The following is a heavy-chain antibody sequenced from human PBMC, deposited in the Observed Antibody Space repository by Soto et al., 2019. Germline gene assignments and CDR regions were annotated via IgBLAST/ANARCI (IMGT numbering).Heavy chain of an antibody. Sequence: QVQLQESGPGLVKPSETLSLTCTVSGDPMRSYYWSWIRQAPGKGLEWIGYIYHSASTNYNPSLESRVTISIDTAKKQFSLKMSSVTAADTAVYYCVKVGRESRNYFYYGMDVWGQGITVTVSS. CDR3: VKVGRESRNYFYYGMDV. V-gene: IGHV4-59*01. CDR1: GDPMRSYY. CDR2: IYHSAST. J-gene: IGHJ6*02.